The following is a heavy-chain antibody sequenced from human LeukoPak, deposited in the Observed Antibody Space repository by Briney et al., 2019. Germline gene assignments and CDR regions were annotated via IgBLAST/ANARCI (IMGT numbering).Heavy chain of an antibody. CDR1: GFTFSSYA. CDR3: ATGRTGYDY. CDR2: IYSGGST. D-gene: IGHD3-10*01. V-gene: IGHV3-66*01. J-gene: IGHJ4*02. Sequence: QPGGSLRLSCAASGFTFSSYAMSWVRQAPGKGLEWVSVIYSGGSTYYADSVKGRFTISRDNSKNTLYLQMNSLRAEDTAVYYCATGRTGYDYWGQGTLVTVSS.